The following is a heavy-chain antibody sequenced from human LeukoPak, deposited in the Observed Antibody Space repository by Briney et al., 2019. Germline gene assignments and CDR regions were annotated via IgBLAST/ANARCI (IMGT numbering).Heavy chain of an antibody. V-gene: IGHV4-4*07. J-gene: IGHJ6*02. D-gene: IGHD6-13*01. CDR3: ARDHYSSSWYYYGTDV. CDR2: IYTSGST. CDR1: GGSISSYY. Sequence: SETLSLTCTVSGGSISSYYWSWIRQPAGKGLEWIGRIYTSGSTNYNPSLKSRVTMSVDTSKNQFSLKLSSVTAADTAVYYCARDHYSSSWYYYGTDVWGQGTTVTVSS.